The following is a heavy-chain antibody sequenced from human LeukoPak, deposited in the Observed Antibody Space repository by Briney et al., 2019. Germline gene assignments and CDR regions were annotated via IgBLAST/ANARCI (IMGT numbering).Heavy chain of an antibody. CDR2: INHSGST. CDR1: GGSFSGYY. D-gene: IGHD5-18*01. Sequence: SETLSLTCAVYGGSFSGYYWSWIRQPPGKGLEWIGEINHSGSTNYNPSLKSRVTISVDTSKNRFSLKLSSVTAADTAVYYCARLLIQYYYMDVWGKGTTVTVSS. CDR3: ARLLIQYYYMDV. V-gene: IGHV4-34*01. J-gene: IGHJ6*03.